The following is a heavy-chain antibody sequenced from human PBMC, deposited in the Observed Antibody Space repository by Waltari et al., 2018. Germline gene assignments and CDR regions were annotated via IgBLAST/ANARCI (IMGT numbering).Heavy chain of an antibody. Sequence: QVQLVESGGGVVQPGRSLRLSCAASGFTFSSYAMHWVRQAPGKGLEWVAVISYDGSNKYYADSVKGRFTISRDNSKNTLYLQMNSLRAEDTAVYYCARGNSRDRIAVAGIGSWGQGTLVTVSS. CDR3: ARGNSRDRIAVAGIGS. CDR2: ISYDGSNK. J-gene: IGHJ5*02. CDR1: GFTFSSYA. D-gene: IGHD6-19*01. V-gene: IGHV3-30*01.